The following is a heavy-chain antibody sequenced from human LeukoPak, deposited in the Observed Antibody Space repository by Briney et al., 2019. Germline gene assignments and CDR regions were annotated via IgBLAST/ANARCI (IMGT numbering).Heavy chain of an antibody. CDR1: GFNLNSYV. Sequence: GGSLRLSCAASGFNLNSYVLNWVRQAPGKGLEWVSSISSTGSYIYYADSVKGRFTISRGNPGNVMYLQMDSLRAEDTAVYYCTRVAQSGPTGWFDPWGQGTLVTVSS. D-gene: IGHD1-1*01. CDR2: ISSTGSYI. J-gene: IGHJ5*02. V-gene: IGHV3-21*01. CDR3: TRVAQSGPTGWFDP.